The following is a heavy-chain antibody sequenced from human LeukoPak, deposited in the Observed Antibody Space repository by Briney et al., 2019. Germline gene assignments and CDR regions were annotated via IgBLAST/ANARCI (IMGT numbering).Heavy chain of an antibody. J-gene: IGHJ4*02. Sequence: SETLSLTCAVSGGSISSNSYYWSWIRQPAGKGLEWIGRIYTSGSTNYNPSLKSRVTISVDTSKNRFSLKLSSVTAADTAVYYCARGGYDSSNLGYWGQGTLVTVSS. V-gene: IGHV4-61*02. CDR2: IYTSGST. CDR1: GGSISSNSYY. D-gene: IGHD3-22*01. CDR3: ARGGYDSSNLGY.